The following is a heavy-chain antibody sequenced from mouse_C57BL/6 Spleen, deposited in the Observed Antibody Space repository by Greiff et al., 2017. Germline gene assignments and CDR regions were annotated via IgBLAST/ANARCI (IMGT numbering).Heavy chain of an antibody. J-gene: IGHJ2*01. CDR2: ISSGSSTI. V-gene: IGHV5-17*01. CDR3: ARRLTGTYFDY. Sequence: EVHLVESGGGLVKPGGSLKLSCAASGFTFSDYGMHWVRQAPEKGLEWVAYISSGSSTIYYADTVKGRFTISRDNAKNTLFLQMTSLRSEDTAMYYCARRLTGTYFDYWGQGTTLTVSS. CDR1: GFTFSDYG. D-gene: IGHD4-1*01.